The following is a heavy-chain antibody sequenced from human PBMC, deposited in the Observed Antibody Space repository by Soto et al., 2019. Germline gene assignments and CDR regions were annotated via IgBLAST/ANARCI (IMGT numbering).Heavy chain of an antibody. CDR1: GFTFSSYA. D-gene: IGHD4-17*01. CDR2: ISGSGGST. CDR3: ANYYGDYERTLGY. J-gene: IGHJ4*02. Sequence: EVQLLESGGGLVQPGGSLRLSCAASGFTFSSYAMTWVRQAPGKGLEWVSSISGSGGSTYYADSVKGRFIISRDNSKNTLYLQMNSLRAEDTAVYYCANYYGDYERTLGYWGKGTLVTVSS. V-gene: IGHV3-23*01.